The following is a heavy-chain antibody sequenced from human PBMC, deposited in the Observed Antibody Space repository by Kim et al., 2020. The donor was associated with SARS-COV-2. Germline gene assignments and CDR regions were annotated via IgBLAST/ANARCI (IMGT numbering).Heavy chain of an antibody. V-gene: IGHV3-74*01. J-gene: IGHJ4*02. CDR2: INSDGSST. D-gene: IGHD6-25*01. CDR3: ARVFFKGTIAANPLDY. CDR1: GFTFSSYW. Sequence: GGSLRLSCAASGFTFSSYWMHWVRQAPGKGLVWVSRINSDGSSTSYADSVKGRFTISRDNAKNTLYLQMNSLRAEDTAVYYCARVFFKGTIAANPLDYWGQGTLVTVSS.